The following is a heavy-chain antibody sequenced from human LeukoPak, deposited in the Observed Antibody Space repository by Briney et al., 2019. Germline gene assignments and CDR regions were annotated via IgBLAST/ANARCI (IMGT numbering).Heavy chain of an antibody. CDR2: IYSGGST. J-gene: IGHJ4*02. CDR1: GFTVSNLY. CDR3: AKEDQQLAGNLDY. V-gene: IGHV3-53*01. Sequence: GGSLRLSCAASGFTVSNLYMIWVRQAPGKGLEWVSVIYSGGSTYYADSVKGRFTISRDNSKNTLYLQMNSLRAEDAAVYYCAKEDQQLAGNLDYWGQGTLVTVSS. D-gene: IGHD6-13*01.